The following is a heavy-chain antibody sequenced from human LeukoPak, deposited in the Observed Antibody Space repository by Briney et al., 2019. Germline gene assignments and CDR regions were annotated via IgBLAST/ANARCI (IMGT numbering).Heavy chain of an antibody. V-gene: IGHV3-21*01. CDR3: ARGSTGYSSGLDY. J-gene: IGHJ4*02. CDR2: ISSSSSYI. D-gene: IGHD6-19*01. CDR1: GFTFSSYS. Sequence: GGSLRLSCAASGFTFSSYSMNWVRQAPGKGLEWVSSISSSSSYIYYADSVKGRFTISRDNAKNSLYLQMNSLRAEDTAVYYCARGSTGYSSGLDYWGQGTLVTVSS.